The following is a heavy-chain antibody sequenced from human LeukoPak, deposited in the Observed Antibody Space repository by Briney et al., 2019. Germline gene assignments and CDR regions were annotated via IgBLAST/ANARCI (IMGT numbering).Heavy chain of an antibody. CDR3: ARGAAAAKIDP. Sequence: PSETLSLTCAVYGASFSGYYWSWVSQPPGNWLEWIGEINHSGSTNYNPSLKSRVTISVDTCKNQFSLKLRSVTAADAAVYYCARGAAAAKIDPWGQGTLVTVSS. CDR2: INHSGST. J-gene: IGHJ5*02. D-gene: IGHD6-13*01. CDR1: GASFSGYY. V-gene: IGHV4-34*01.